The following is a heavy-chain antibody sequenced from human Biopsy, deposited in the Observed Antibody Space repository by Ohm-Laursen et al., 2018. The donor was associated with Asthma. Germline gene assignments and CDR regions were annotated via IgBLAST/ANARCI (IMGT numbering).Heavy chain of an antibody. CDR1: GFTFSSYA. V-gene: IGHV3-23*01. J-gene: IGHJ4*02. D-gene: IGHD4-17*01. Sequence: SLRLSCAASGFTFSSYAMNWVRQAPGKGLEWVSGIRGNDGSTYYADSVKGRFTISRDNFKRTLYLQMNSLRAEDTAVYYCATFPYGDYLPLDYWGQGTLVTVSS. CDR3: ATFPYGDYLPLDY. CDR2: IRGNDGST.